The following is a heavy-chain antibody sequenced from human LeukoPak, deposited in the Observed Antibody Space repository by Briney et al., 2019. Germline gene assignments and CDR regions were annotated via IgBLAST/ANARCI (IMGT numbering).Heavy chain of an antibody. V-gene: IGHV1-18*01. CDR3: ARDFPCYYDSSGPLPDGFDI. CDR2: ISAYNGNT. CDR1: GYTFTSYG. J-gene: IGHJ3*02. D-gene: IGHD3-22*01. Sequence: GASVKVSCKASGYTFTSYGISWVRQAPGQGLEWMGWISAYNGNTNYAQKLQGRVTMTTDTSTSTAYMELRSLRSDDTAVYYCARDFPCYYDSSGPLPDGFDIWGQGTMVTVSS.